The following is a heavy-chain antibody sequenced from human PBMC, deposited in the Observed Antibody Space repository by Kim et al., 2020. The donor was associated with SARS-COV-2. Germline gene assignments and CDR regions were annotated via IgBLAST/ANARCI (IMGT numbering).Heavy chain of an antibody. V-gene: IGHV3-23*01. CDR2: IRSSGDNT. Sequence: GGSLRLSCEASGFTFSTYTMSWGRQAPVKGMEWVSSIRSSGDNTYYADSVKGRVTISRDNSKSTRYRQINSLRADDTTLYYCANLRVAGVRRLPNWFDP. D-gene: IGHD3-10*01. J-gene: IGHJ5*02. CDR3: ANLRVAGVRRLPNWFDP. CDR1: GFTFSTYT.